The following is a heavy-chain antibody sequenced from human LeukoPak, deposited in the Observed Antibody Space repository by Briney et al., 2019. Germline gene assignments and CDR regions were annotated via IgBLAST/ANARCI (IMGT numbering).Heavy chain of an antibody. J-gene: IGHJ4*02. D-gene: IGHD3-10*01. V-gene: IGHV3-43*01. CDR3: AILRSGPGSVYFDY. CDR2: ISWDGGST. Sequence: GGSLRLSCVASGFTFDDYTMHWVRQAPGKGLEWVSLISWDGGSTYYADSVKGRFTISRDNSKNTLYLQMNSLRAEDTAVYYCAILRSGPGSVYFDYWGQGTLVTVSS. CDR1: GFTFDDYT.